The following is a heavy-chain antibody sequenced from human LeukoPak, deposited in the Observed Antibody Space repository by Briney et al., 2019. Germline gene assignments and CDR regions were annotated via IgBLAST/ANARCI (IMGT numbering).Heavy chain of an antibody. CDR1: GGSISSYY. V-gene: IGHV4-59*01. CDR3: ARVPAQRVVTNPTYFDY. J-gene: IGHJ4*02. CDR2: INYSGST. Sequence: SETLSLTCTVSGGSISSYYWSWIRQPPGTGLEWIGYINYSGSTNYNPSLESRVTISEDTSRNQFSLKLNSVTAADTAVYYCARVPAQRVVTNPTYFDYWGQGTLVTVSS. D-gene: IGHD2-21*02.